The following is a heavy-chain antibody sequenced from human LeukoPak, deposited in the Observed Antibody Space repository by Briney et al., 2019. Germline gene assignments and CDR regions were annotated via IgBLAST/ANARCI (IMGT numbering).Heavy chain of an antibody. Sequence: ASVKVSCRASGGTFSSYAISWVRQAPGQGLEWMGIINPSDGSTSYAQKFQGRVTMTRDTSTRTVYMELSSLRSEDTAVYFCARSQGMATVSLTFDYWGQGTLVTVSS. CDR1: GGTFSSYA. CDR3: ARSQGMATVSLTFDY. V-gene: IGHV1-46*01. J-gene: IGHJ4*02. CDR2: INPSDGST. D-gene: IGHD5-24*01.